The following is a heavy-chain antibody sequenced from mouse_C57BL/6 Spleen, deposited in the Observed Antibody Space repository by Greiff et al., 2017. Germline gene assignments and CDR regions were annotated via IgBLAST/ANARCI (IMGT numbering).Heavy chain of an antibody. CDR2: INPGSGGT. CDR3: ARCGRNGGFAY. CDR1: GYAFTNYL. V-gene: IGHV1-54*01. J-gene: IGHJ3*01. Sequence: QVQLQQSGAELVRPGTSVKVSCKASGYAFTNYLIEWVKQRPGQGLEWIGVINPGSGGTNYNEKFKGKATLTADKSSSTAYMQLSSLTSEDVAVYFCARCGRNGGFAYWGQGTLVTVSA.